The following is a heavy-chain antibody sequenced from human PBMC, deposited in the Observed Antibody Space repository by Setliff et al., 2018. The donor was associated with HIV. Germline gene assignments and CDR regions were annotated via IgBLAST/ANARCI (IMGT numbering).Heavy chain of an antibody. CDR2: FDPQDGET. CDR3: ATGTIEGLTRYYYYYMDV. J-gene: IGHJ6*03. Sequence: ASVKVSCKVYGYTLSELSIHWVRQAPGKGLEWMGYFDPQDGETVYAQKFQGRVTLTEDTSTDTAYMELSSLRSEDTALYYCATGTIEGLTRYYYYYMDVWGKGTTVTVSS. CDR1: GYTLSELS. V-gene: IGHV1-24*01. D-gene: IGHD1-26*01.